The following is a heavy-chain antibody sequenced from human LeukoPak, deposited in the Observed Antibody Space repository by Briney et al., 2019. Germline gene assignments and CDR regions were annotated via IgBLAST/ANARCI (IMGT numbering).Heavy chain of an antibody. Sequence: PGGSLRLSCAASGFTFSSYEMNWVRQAPGKGLEWVSYISSSGSTIYYADSVKDRFTISRDNAKNSLYLQMNSLRVEDTAVYYCTKVGVHSNFYFDYWGQGILVTVSS. CDR1: GFTFSSYE. J-gene: IGHJ4*02. CDR3: TKVGVHSNFYFDY. V-gene: IGHV3-48*03. D-gene: IGHD4-11*01. CDR2: ISSSGSTI.